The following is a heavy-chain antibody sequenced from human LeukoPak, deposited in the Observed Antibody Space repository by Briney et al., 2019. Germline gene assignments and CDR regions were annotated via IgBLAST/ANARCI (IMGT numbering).Heavy chain of an antibody. CDR1: GFTFSSSA. CDR2: ISRSAYST. Sequence: GGSLRPSCAASGFTFSSSAMSWVRQAPGKGLEWVSGISRSAYSTNYADSAKGRFTISRDNSKNTLYLQMNSLRAEDTAVYYCAKDRNPSCYLSGGFDPWGQGTLVTVSS. J-gene: IGHJ5*02. D-gene: IGHD2-2*01. V-gene: IGHV3-23*01. CDR3: AKDRNPSCYLSGGFDP.